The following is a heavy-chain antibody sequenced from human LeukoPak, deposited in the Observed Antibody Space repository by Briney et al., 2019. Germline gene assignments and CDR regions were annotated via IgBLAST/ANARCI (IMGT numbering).Heavy chain of an antibody. V-gene: IGHV3-7*01. D-gene: IGHD3-9*01. J-gene: IGHJ4*02. CDR3: ARERSYDILTGYYHGDNFDY. Sequence: PGGSLRLSCAASGFTFSTYWMSWVRQAPGKGLEWVGNIEQDGSEKYYVDSVKGRFTISRDNAKNSMYMQMNSLRAEDTAVYYCARERSYDILTGYYHGDNFDYWGQGTLVTVSS. CDR1: GFTFSTYW. CDR2: IEQDGSEK.